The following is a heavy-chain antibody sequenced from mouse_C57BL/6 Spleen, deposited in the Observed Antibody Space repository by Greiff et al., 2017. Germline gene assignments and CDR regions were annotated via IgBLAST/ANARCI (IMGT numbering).Heavy chain of an antibody. D-gene: IGHD2-2*01. CDR3: ARSNYGYDNYAMDY. Sequence: QVQLQQPGAELVKPGASVKMSCKASGYTFTSYWITWVKQRPGQGLEWIGDIYPGSGSTNYNEKFKSKATLTVDTSSSTAYMQLSSLTSEDSAVYYCARSNYGYDNYAMDYWGQGTSVTVSS. J-gene: IGHJ4*01. CDR2: IYPGSGST. V-gene: IGHV1-55*01. CDR1: GYTFTSYW.